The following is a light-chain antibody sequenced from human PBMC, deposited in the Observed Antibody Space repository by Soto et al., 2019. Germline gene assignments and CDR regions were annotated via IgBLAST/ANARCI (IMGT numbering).Light chain of an antibody. CDR2: DAP. CDR1: QTISNW. CDR3: QQYSIYPYT. Sequence: DIQMTQSPSTLSASVGDRVTITCRASQTISNWLAWYQQEPGKAPKLLIYDAPSLRSGVPSRFSGSGFATDFTLTISSLQPDDFANYYCQQYSIYPYTFGQGTKLEIK. V-gene: IGKV1-5*01. J-gene: IGKJ2*01.